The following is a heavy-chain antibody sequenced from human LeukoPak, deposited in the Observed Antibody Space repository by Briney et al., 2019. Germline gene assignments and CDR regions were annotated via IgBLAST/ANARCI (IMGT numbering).Heavy chain of an antibody. J-gene: IGHJ4*02. D-gene: IGHD3-22*01. CDR2: IYTSGST. CDR1: GGSISSGSYY. CDR3: ARDSYYDSSGYYSLWDY. Sequence: PSETLSLTCTVSGGSISSGSYYWSWIRQPAGKGLEWIGRIYTSGSTNYNPSLKSRVTISVDTSKNQFSLKLSSVTAADTAVYYCARDSYYDSSGYYSLWDYWGQGTLVTVSS. V-gene: IGHV4-61*02.